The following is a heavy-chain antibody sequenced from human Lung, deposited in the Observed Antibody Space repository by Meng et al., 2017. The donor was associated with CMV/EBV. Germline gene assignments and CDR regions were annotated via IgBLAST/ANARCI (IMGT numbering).Heavy chain of an antibody. V-gene: IGHV1-69*01. J-gene: IGHJ4*02. CDR1: GGSFSTYT. D-gene: IGHD2/OR15-2a*01. Sequence: QAQGAQSGAEVKKPGASGKVACKPSGGSFSTYTCSWGRQAPGQGLEWMGGLIPVLNKAKSAPRFQDRVTFTADETTTTAYMELSSLTFEDTAVYFCARGRGNQPLFDFWGQGTLVTVSS. CDR3: ARGRGNQPLFDF. CDR2: LIPVLNKA.